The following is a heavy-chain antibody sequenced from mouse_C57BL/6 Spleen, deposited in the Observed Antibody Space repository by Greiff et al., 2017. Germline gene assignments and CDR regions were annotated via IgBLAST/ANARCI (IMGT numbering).Heavy chain of an antibody. CDR3: VRDPYYYGSSPYAMDY. D-gene: IGHD1-1*01. V-gene: IGHV10-3*01. J-gene: IGHJ4*01. Sequence: EADGGLVQPKGSLKLSCAASGFTFNTYAMHWVRQAPGKGLEWVARIRSKSSNYATYYADSVKDRFTISRDDSQSMLYLQMNNLKTEDTAMYYCVRDPYYYGSSPYAMDYWGQGTSVTVSS. CDR1: GFTFNTYA. CDR2: IRSKSSNYAT.